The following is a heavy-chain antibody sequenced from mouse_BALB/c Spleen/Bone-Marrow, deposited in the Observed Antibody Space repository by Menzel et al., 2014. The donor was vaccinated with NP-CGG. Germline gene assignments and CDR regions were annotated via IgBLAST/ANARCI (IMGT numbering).Heavy chain of an antibody. CDR1: GFSLTGYG. CDR3: ARDSFLITRALDY. V-gene: IGHV2-6-7*01. Sequence: VKPVESGPGLVAPSQSLSITCTVSGFSLTGYGVSWVRQPPGKGLEWPGMIWGDGSTDYNSALKSRLSISKDNSKSQVFLKMNSLQTDDTARYYCARDSFLITRALDYWGQGTSVTVSS. CDR2: IWGDGST. D-gene: IGHD2-4*01. J-gene: IGHJ4*01.